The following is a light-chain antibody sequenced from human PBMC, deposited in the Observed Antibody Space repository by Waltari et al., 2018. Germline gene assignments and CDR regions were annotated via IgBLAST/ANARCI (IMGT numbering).Light chain of an antibody. V-gene: IGLV3-21*03. J-gene: IGLJ1*01. CDR1: NIGSTS. CDR2: DDS. CDR3: HVWDSSSDHWEV. Sequence: SHVLTQPPSVSVAPGKTARITCGGNNIGSTSAHWYQQKPGQAPVLVMYDDSDRPPGIPERFSGSYSGNTATLTISGVEAGDEANYYCHVWDSSSDHWEVFGTGTKVTVL.